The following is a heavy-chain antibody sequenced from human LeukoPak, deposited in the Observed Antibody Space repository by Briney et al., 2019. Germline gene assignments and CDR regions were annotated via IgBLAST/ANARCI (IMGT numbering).Heavy chain of an antibody. CDR3: AGEGYSYGYDY. CDR2: ISYDGSNK. D-gene: IGHD5-18*01. CDR1: GFTFSSYA. J-gene: IGHJ4*02. Sequence: GGSRRLSCAASGFTFSSYAMHWVRQAPGKGLEWVAVISYDGSNKYYADSVKGRFTISRDNSKNTLYLQMNSLRAEDTAVYYCAGEGYSYGYDYWGQGTLVTVSS. V-gene: IGHV3-30*04.